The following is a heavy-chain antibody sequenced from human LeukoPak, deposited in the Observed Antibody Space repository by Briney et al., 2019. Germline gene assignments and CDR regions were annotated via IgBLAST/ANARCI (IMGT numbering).Heavy chain of an antibody. J-gene: IGHJ4*02. D-gene: IGHD1-26*01. V-gene: IGHV3-23*01. Sequence: GGSLRLSYAASGFTFSSYAMSWVRQAPGKGLEWVSAISGSGGSTYYADSVKGRFTISRDNSKNTLYLQMNSLRAEDTAVYYCAKPGRMWEHRYYFDYWGQGTLVTVSS. CDR2: ISGSGGST. CDR1: GFTFSSYA. CDR3: AKPGRMWEHRYYFDY.